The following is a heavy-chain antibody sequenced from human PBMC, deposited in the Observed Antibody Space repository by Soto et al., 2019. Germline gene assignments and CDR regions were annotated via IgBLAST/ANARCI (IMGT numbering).Heavy chain of an antibody. Sequence: SETLSLTCAVYGGSFSGYYWSWIRQPPGKGLEWIGEINHSGSTNYNPSLKSRVTISVDTSKNQFSLKLSSVTAADTAVYYCARGPLDYDILTGPPGGWFDPWGQGTLVTVSS. CDR1: GGSFSGYY. J-gene: IGHJ5*02. CDR3: ARGPLDYDILTGPPGGWFDP. CDR2: INHSGST. V-gene: IGHV4-34*01. D-gene: IGHD3-9*01.